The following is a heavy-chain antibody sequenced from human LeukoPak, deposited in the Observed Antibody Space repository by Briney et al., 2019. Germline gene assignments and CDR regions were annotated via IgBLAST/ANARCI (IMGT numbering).Heavy chain of an antibody. CDR2: INQDGSAK. CDR1: GFTFSSYW. CDR3: ASWVGRDN. Sequence: GGSLRLSCAASGFTFSSYWTTWFRQAPGKRLEWVANINQDGSAKYYVGSVKGRFTVSRDNAETSVFLQMNSLRNEDTAVYFCASWVGRDNWGQGTLVTVSS. J-gene: IGHJ4*02. D-gene: IGHD1-26*01. V-gene: IGHV3-7*01.